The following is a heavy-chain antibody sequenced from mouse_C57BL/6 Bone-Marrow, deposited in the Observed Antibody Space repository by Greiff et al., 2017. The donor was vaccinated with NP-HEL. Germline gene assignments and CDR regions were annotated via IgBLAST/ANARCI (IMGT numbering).Heavy chain of an antibody. D-gene: IGHD1-1*01. CDR3: ARTVTTVVHWYFDG. Sequence: VKLVESGPGLVAPSQSLSITCTVSGFSLTSYAISWVRQPPGKGLEWLGVIWTGGGTNYNSALKSRLSISKDNSKSQVFLKMNSLQADDTARYDCARTVTTVVHWYFDGWGTGTTVTVSA. J-gene: IGHJ1*03. CDR2: IWTGGGT. V-gene: IGHV2-9-1*01. CDR1: GFSLTSYA.